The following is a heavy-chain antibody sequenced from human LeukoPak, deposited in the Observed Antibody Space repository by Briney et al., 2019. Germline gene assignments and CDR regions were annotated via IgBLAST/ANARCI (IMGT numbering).Heavy chain of an antibody. J-gene: IGHJ3*02. CDR3: ARRAHEKLATFDI. CDR1: GYSFTNYW. CDR2: HYPGDSDT. Sequence: GESLKISCKGSGYSFTNYWIGRVRQMPGKGLEWMGNHYPGDSDTRYSASFQGQVTISADKSISTAYLQWSSLKASDSAMYYCARRAHEKLATFDIWGQGTMVTVSS. D-gene: IGHD6-6*01. V-gene: IGHV5-51*01.